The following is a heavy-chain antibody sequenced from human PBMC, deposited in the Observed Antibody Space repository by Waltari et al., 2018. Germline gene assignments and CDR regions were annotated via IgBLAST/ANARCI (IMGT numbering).Heavy chain of an antibody. V-gene: IGHV3-48*01. CDR2: ISSRSSTI. CDR1: GFTFSSYS. Sequence: EVQLVESGGGLVQPGGSLRLSCAASGFTFSSYSMNWVRKAPGKGLEWVSYISSRSSTIYYADSVKGRFTISRDNAKNSLYLQMNSLRAEDTAVYYCARDRRSSWYFEYYYYGMDVWGQGTTVTVSS. J-gene: IGHJ6*02. D-gene: IGHD6-13*01. CDR3: ARDRRSSWYFEYYYYGMDV.